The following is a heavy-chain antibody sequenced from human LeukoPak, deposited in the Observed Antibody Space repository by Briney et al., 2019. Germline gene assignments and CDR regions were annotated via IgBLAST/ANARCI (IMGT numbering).Heavy chain of an antibody. CDR2: INQDGSEK. D-gene: IGHD5-24*01. V-gene: IGHV3-7*01. CDR3: ARDRESSDY. J-gene: IGHJ4*02. CDR1: GFTFSHYW. Sequence: PGGSLRLSCAASGFTFSHYWMSWVRRAPGKGLEWVANINQDGSEKYYVDSVKGRFTISRDNAKNSLYLQMNSLRDEDTAVYYCARDRESSDYWGQGTLVTVSS.